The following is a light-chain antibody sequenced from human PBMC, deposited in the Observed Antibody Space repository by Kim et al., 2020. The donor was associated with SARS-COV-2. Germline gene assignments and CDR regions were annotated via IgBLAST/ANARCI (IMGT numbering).Light chain of an antibody. Sequence: DIVMTQSPPSLPVTLGEPASISCRSSQCLLHSNGYNYLDWYLQKPGQSPQLLIYLGSNRASGVPDRFSGSGSGTDFELKISRVEAGDVGVYYCMQALQTPITFGQGTRLEIK. CDR1: QCLLHSNGYNY. V-gene: IGKV2-28*01. CDR3: MQALQTPIT. CDR2: LGS. J-gene: IGKJ5*01.